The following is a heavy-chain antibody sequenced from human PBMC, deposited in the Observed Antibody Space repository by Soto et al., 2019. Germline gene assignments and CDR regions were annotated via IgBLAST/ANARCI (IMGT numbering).Heavy chain of an antibody. D-gene: IGHD1-26*01. Sequence: EVQLLESGGNLIQRGGSLRLSCAASGFTFNTYAMSWVRQAPGRGLEWVSGISHSGSSTYYADSVKGRFTISRDNSRNTLYLQMNSLRAEDTALYYCAKDGVFIVGAVGFDYWGQGTLVTVSS. CDR3: AKDGVFIVGAVGFDY. V-gene: IGHV3-23*01. J-gene: IGHJ4*02. CDR1: GFTFNTYA. CDR2: ISHSGSST.